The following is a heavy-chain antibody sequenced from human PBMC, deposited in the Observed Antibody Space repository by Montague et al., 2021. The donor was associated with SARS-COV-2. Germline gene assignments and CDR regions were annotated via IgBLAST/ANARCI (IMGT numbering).Heavy chain of an antibody. CDR3: ARAPDYDILTGDLTEGLDF. CDR2: INHSGST. Sequence: SETLSLTCAVYGGSFSGYYWSWIRQPPGKGLEWIGEINHSGSTNFNPSLKSRLTISVDTSKSQFSLKVSSVTAADTAVYFCARAPDYDILTGDLTEGLDFWGQGTLVTVSS. J-gene: IGHJ4*02. V-gene: IGHV4-34*01. D-gene: IGHD3-9*01. CDR1: GGSFSGYY.